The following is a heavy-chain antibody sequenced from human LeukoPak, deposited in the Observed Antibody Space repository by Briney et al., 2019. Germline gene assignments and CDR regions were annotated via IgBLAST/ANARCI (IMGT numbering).Heavy chain of an antibody. CDR3: ARGQYSGILQY. CDR2: IYYTGST. J-gene: IGHJ4*02. CDR1: GDSISSSY. Sequence: SETLSLTCSVSGDSISSSYWSWIRQPPGKGLERIGYIYYTGSTNYNPSLKSRVTISVDTSKNQFSLNLSSVTAADTAVYYCARGQYSGILQYWGQGTLVTVSS. V-gene: IGHV4-59*01. D-gene: IGHD1-14*01.